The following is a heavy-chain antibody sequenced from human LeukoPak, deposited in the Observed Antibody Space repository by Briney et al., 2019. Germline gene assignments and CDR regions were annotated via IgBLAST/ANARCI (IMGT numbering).Heavy chain of an antibody. J-gene: IGHJ6*03. CDR1: GGSISSYY. CDR3: ARGGISVIPTHHYYYYMDV. V-gene: IGHV4-4*07. Sequence: PSETLSLTCTVSGGSISSYYWSWIRQPAGKGLEWIGRIYTSGSTNYNPSLKSRVTMSVDTSKNQFSLKLSSVTAADTAVYYCARGGISVIPTHHYYYYMDVWGKGTTVTVSS. CDR2: IYTSGST. D-gene: IGHD3-16*02.